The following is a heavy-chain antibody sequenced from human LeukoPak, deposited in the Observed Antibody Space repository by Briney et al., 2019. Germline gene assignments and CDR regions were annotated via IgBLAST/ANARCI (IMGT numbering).Heavy chain of an antibody. J-gene: IGHJ6*03. CDR2: IYSSGIT. Sequence: PSETLSLTCTVSGGSVSGYYWSLLRQPAGKGLEWIGRIYSSGITTYNPSLKSRVTMSVDTSKNQLSLKLTSATATDTAVYYCVRDSGSGSNRYMDVWGKGTTVTVSS. CDR3: VRDSGSGSNRYMDV. V-gene: IGHV4-4*07. D-gene: IGHD3-10*01. CDR1: GGSVSGYY.